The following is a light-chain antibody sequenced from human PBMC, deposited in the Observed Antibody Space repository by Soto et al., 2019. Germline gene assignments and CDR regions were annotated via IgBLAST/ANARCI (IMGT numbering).Light chain of an antibody. CDR2: GAS. J-gene: IGKJ2*01. Sequence: EIVLTQSPATLSLSPGERAALSCRASQSVSSGYLAWYLQKPGQAPRLLIYGASSRATGIPDRFSGSGSGRDFTLTISRLEPEDFAVYFSQQYGRSPYSFGQGTKLEIK. CDR1: QSVSSGY. CDR3: QQYGRSPYS. V-gene: IGKV3-20*01.